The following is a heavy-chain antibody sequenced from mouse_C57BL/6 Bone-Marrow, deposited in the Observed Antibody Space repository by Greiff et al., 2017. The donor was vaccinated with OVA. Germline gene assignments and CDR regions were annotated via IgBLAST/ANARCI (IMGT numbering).Heavy chain of an antibody. J-gene: IGHJ4*01. Sequence: QVQLQQSGAELVRPGTSVTMSCKASGYTFTNYWIGWAKQRPGHGLEWIGDIYPGGGYTNYNEKFKGKATLTADKSSSTAYMQFSSLTSEDSAIYYCARWGGYYLYYYAMDYWGQGTSVTVSS. D-gene: IGHD2-3*01. V-gene: IGHV1-63*01. CDR1: GYTFTNYW. CDR3: ARWGGYYLYYYAMDY. CDR2: IYPGGGYT.